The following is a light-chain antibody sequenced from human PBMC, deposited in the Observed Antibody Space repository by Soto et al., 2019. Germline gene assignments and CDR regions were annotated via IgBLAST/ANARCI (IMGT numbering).Light chain of an antibody. CDR3: QTWSTGGGWV. Sequence: QLVLTQSPSASASLGASVKLTCTLSSGHSTYAIAWHQQQPEKGPRYLMKVNNDGSHSKGDGIPDRFSGSSSGAERYLTISSLQSEDEADYFCQTWSTGGGWVFGGGTKLTVL. V-gene: IGLV4-69*01. CDR2: VNNDGSH. J-gene: IGLJ3*02. CDR1: SGHSTYA.